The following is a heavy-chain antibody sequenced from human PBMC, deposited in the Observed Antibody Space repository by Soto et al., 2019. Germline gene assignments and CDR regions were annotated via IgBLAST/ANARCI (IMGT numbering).Heavy chain of an antibody. V-gene: IGHV4-39*01. D-gene: IGHD3-10*01. CDR1: GSSINNFAYY. J-gene: IGHJ5*01. CDR2: VYYNENT. CDR3: ARRERYYGSPGWFDP. Sequence: SETLTLSCTVSGSSINNFAYYWGWIRQPPGKGLEWIGTVYYNENTYYNPALKSRVAISVDTAKNQFSLNLRSVTAADTAIYFCARRERYYGSPGWFDPWGQGTLVTVSS.